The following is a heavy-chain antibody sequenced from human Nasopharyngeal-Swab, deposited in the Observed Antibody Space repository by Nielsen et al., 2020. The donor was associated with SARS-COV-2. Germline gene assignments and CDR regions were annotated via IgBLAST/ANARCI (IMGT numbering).Heavy chain of an antibody. CDR2: MNPNSGNT. D-gene: IGHD3-16*02. CDR3: ARGRLSNYYGMDV. Sequence: VRQAPGKGLEWMGWMNPNSGNTGYAQKFQGRVTMTRNTSISTAYMELSSLRSEDTAVYYCARGRLSNYYGMDVWGQGTTVTVSS. J-gene: IGHJ6*02. V-gene: IGHV1-8*01.